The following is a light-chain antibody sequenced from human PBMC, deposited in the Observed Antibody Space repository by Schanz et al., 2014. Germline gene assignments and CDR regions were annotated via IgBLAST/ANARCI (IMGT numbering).Light chain of an antibody. V-gene: IGLV2-14*03. CDR2: DVS. CDR3: SSYAGSNNFVV. CDR1: SSDVGGYNY. J-gene: IGLJ2*01. Sequence: QSALTQPASVSGSPGQSITISCTGTSSDVGGYNYVSWYQHHPGKAPKLMIYDVSNRPSGVSDRFSGSKSGNTASLTVSGLQAEDEADYYCSSYAGSNNFVVFGGGTKLTVL.